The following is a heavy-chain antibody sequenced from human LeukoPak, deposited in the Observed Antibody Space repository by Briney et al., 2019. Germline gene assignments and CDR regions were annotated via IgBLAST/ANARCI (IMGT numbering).Heavy chain of an antibody. D-gene: IGHD6-6*01. CDR1: GGSISSYY. CDR2: IYYSGNT. CDR3: ARVMAARREDLNWFDP. J-gene: IGHJ5*02. V-gene: IGHV4-59*12. Sequence: SETLSLTCTVSGGSISSYYWSWIRQPPGKGLEWIGSIYYSGNTYNPSLKSRVTISVDTSKNQFSLNLTSVNAADTAVYYCARVMAARREDLNWFDPWGQGTLVTVSS.